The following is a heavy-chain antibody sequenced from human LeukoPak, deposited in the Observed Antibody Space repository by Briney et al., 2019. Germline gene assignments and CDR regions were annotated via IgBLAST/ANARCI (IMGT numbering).Heavy chain of an antibody. Sequence: GRSLRLSCAASGFTLDDYAMHWVRQAPGKGLEWVSGISWNSGSIGYADSVKGRLTISRENAKNSLYLQMNSLRAEDTALYYCAKDRRDGYNYYYGMDVWGQGTTVTVSS. CDR3: AKDRRDGYNYYYGMDV. V-gene: IGHV3-9*01. J-gene: IGHJ6*02. CDR1: GFTLDDYA. D-gene: IGHD5-24*01. CDR2: ISWNSGSI.